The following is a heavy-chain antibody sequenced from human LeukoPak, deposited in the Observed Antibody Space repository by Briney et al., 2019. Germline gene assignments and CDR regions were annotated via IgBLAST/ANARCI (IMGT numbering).Heavy chain of an antibody. Sequence: HTGGSLRLSCAASGFTFSSYSMNWVRQAPGKGPEWVSYISSTGSTIYYADSVKGRFTISRDNAKNSLFLQMNSLRAEDTAVYSCASLGPSGYYYPWGQGTLVTVSS. D-gene: IGHD3-3*01. J-gene: IGHJ5*02. V-gene: IGHV3-48*04. CDR3: ASLGPSGYYYP. CDR1: GFTFSSYS. CDR2: ISSTGSTI.